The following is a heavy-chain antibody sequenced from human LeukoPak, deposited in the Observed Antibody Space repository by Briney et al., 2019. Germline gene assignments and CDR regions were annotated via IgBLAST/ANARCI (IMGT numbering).Heavy chain of an antibody. V-gene: IGHV4-34*01. Sequence: SETLSLTCTVYGGSFNGYYWNWIRQPPGKGLEWIAEINHSGSSSYNPSLKSRVTISVGTSKNQFSLKLSSVTAADTAVYYCARHGRFGDYWFDPWGQGTLVTVSS. CDR2: INHSGSS. CDR1: GGSFNGYY. D-gene: IGHD4-17*01. CDR3: ARHGRFGDYWFDP. J-gene: IGHJ5*02.